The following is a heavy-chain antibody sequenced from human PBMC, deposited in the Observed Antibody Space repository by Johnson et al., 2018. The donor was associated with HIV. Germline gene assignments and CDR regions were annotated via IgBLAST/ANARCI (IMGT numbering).Heavy chain of an antibody. D-gene: IGHD5-12*01. CDR2: IWFDGSNK. Sequence: VQLVESGGGVVQPGRSLRLSCAASGFTFNNYGMHWVRQAPGKGLEWVAVIWFDGSNKHYVDSVKGRFTISRDNSKNTLYLQMNSLLPEDTAVYYCAKSDSGYDAFDIWGQGTMVTVSS. J-gene: IGHJ3*02. V-gene: IGHV3-33*06. CDR1: GFTFNNYG. CDR3: AKSDSGYDAFDI.